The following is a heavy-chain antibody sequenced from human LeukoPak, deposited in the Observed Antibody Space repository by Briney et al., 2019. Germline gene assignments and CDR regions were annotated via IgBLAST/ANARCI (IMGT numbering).Heavy chain of an antibody. CDR3: AREDPDMVNDY. CDR2: ISSSASYI. D-gene: IGHD5-18*01. CDR1: GFTFSSYA. J-gene: IGHJ4*02. Sequence: PGGSLRLSCAASGFTFSSYAMSWVRQAPGKGLEWVSSISSSASYIYYADSVKGRFTISRDNAKKSLYLQMNSLRAEDTAVYYCAREDPDMVNDYWGQGTLVTVSS. V-gene: IGHV3-21*01.